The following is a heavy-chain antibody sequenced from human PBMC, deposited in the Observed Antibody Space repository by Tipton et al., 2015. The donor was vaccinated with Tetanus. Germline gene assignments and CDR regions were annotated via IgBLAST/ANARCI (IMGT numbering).Heavy chain of an antibody. V-gene: IGHV1-2*02. J-gene: IGHJ6*02. CDR2: IDPNSGGT. CDR1: GYTFTGYY. D-gene: IGHD3-22*01. CDR3: ARDRGDYIYYGMDV. Sequence: QLVQSGAEMKKPGASVKVSCKASGYTFTGYYIYWVRQAPGQGLEWMGWIDPNSGGTVYAQKFQGRVTMTRGTSISTVYMELRSLRFDDTAVYYCARDRGDYIYYGMDVWGPGTTVTVS.